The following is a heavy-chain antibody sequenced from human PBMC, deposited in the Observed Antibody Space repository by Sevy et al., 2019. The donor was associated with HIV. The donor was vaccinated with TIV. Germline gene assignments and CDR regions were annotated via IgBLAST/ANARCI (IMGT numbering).Heavy chain of an antibody. Sequence: GGSLRLSCAASGFTFSKYSMSWVRQPPGKGLEWVSTLSFGCGEINYADSVKGRFTISRDNSKSSLYLQMNNLRPEDTAVHYCAREGCTKPHDYWGQGTLVTVSS. CDR3: AREGCTKPHDY. CDR2: LSFGCGEI. V-gene: IGHV3-23*01. D-gene: IGHD2-8*01. J-gene: IGHJ4*02. CDR1: GFTFSKYS.